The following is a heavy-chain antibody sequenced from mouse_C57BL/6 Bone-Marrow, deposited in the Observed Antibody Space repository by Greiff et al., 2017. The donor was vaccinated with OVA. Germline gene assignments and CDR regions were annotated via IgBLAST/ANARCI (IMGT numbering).Heavy chain of an antibody. CDR2: IYPSDSET. V-gene: IGHV1-61*01. J-gene: IGHJ3*01. CDR1: GYTFTSYW. D-gene: IGHD1-3*01. Sequence: VQLQQPRAELVRPGSSVKLSCKASGYTFTSYWMDWVKQRPGQGLEWIGNIYPSDSETHYNQKFKDKATLTVDKSSSTAYMQLSSLTSEDSAVYYCARSGLTLFAYWGQGTLVTVSA. CDR3: ARSGLTLFAY.